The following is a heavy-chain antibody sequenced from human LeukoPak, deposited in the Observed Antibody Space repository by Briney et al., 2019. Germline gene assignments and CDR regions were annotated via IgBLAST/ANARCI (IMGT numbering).Heavy chain of an antibody. J-gene: IGHJ4*02. Sequence: PGGSLRLSCAASGFTFNSYSMNWVRQAPGKGLEWVSYISSSSSTIYYADSVKGRFTISRDNAKNSLYLQMNSLRAEDTAVYYCARDQWNYYDSSAYPQGDFDYWGQGTLVTVSS. CDR2: ISSSSSTI. CDR1: GFTFNSYS. V-gene: IGHV3-48*01. CDR3: ARDQWNYYDSSAYPQGDFDY. D-gene: IGHD3-22*01.